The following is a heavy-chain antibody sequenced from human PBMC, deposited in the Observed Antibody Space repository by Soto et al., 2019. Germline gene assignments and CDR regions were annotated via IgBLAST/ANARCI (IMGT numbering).Heavy chain of an antibody. CDR2: ISAYNGNT. D-gene: IGHD3-22*01. J-gene: IGHJ3*02. Sequence: QVQLVQSGAEVKKPGASVKVSCKASGYTFTSYGISWVRQAPGQGLEWMGWISAYNGNTNYAQKLQGRVTMTTDTSTSTAYMELRSLRSDDTAVYYYARVWYYYDSSGYYKNDAFDIWGQGTMVTVSS. CDR3: ARVWYYYDSSGYYKNDAFDI. V-gene: IGHV1-18*04. CDR1: GYTFTSYG.